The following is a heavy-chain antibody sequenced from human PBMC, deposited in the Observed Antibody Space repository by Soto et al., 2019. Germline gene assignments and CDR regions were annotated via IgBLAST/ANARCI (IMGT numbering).Heavy chain of an antibody. Sequence: KSGGSLRLSCAASGFTFRSFTMNWVRQAPGKGLEWVSTISSNSAYIYYTDALRGRFTISRDNAKDSLHLQMNSLRAEDTAVYYCTTDASRDSSARGWFDPWGPGTLVTVSS. V-gene: IGHV3-21*01. CDR3: TTDASRDSSARGWFDP. J-gene: IGHJ5*02. CDR2: ISSNSAYI. D-gene: IGHD6-13*01. CDR1: GFTFRSFT.